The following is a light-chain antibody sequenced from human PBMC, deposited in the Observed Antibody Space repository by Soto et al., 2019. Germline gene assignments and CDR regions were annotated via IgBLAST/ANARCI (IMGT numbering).Light chain of an antibody. CDR2: DAS. Sequence: DIQMTQSPSSMSASSGSAVQSAPKASHSISRYLNWYKQKPGKAPKLLIFDASSFESRVSSRFSGRGSGTQFTLTISSLQPDDFATYYCQQYSTYPWTFGQGTKVDIK. J-gene: IGKJ1*01. V-gene: IGKV1-5*01. CDR1: HSISRY. CDR3: QQYSTYPWT.